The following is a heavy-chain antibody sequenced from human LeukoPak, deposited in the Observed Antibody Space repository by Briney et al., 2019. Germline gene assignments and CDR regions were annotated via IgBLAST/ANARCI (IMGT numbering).Heavy chain of an antibody. D-gene: IGHD3-10*01. CDR2: IYPGDSDT. CDR3: ARNRYGSGSGGYYYMDV. Sequence: GESLQISCKGSGYSFTSYWIGWVRQMPGKGREWIGIIYPGDSDTRYSPSFQGQVTISADKSISTAYLQWSSLKASDTAMYYCARNRYGSGSGGYYYMDVGGKGTTVTVSS. V-gene: IGHV5-51*01. J-gene: IGHJ6*03. CDR1: GYSFTSYW.